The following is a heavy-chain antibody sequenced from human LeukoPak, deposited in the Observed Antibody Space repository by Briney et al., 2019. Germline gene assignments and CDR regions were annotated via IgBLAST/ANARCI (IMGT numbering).Heavy chain of an antibody. Sequence: SETLSLTCTVSGGSISSSSYYWGWIRQPPGKGLEWIGSIYYSGSTYYNPSLKSRVTISVDTSKNQFSLKLSSVTAADTAVYYCARASVWELLPLNWGQGTLVTVS. CDR3: ARASVWELLPLN. D-gene: IGHD1-26*01. CDR1: GGSISSSSYY. J-gene: IGHJ4*02. CDR2: IYYSGST. V-gene: IGHV4-39*07.